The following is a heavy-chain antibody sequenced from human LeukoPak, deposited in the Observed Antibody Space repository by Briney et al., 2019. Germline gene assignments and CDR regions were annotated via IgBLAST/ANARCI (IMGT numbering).Heavy chain of an antibody. D-gene: IGHD3-3*01. CDR3: ARDFADDFWTMCNWFDP. V-gene: IGHV4-4*07. CDR2: IYTSGST. J-gene: IGHJ5*02. CDR1: GGSISSYY. Sequence: SETLSLTCTVSGGSISSYYWSWIRQPAGKGLEWIGRIYTSGSTNYNPSLKSRVTMSVDTSKNQFSLKLSSVTAADTAVYYCARDFADDFWTMCNWFDPWGQGTLVTVSS.